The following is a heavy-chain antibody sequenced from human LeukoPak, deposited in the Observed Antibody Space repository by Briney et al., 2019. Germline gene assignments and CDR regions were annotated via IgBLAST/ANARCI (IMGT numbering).Heavy chain of an antibody. CDR1: GFTFSSYS. J-gene: IGHJ4*02. CDR3: ASMGWFGELLSKYYFDY. V-gene: IGHV3-48*01. D-gene: IGHD3-10*01. Sequence: GGSLRLSCAASGFTFSSYSMNWVRQAPGKGLERVSYISSSSSTIYYADSVKGRFTISRDNAKNSLYLQMNSLRAEDTAVYYCASMGWFGELLSKYYFDYWGQGTLVTVSS. CDR2: ISSSSSTI.